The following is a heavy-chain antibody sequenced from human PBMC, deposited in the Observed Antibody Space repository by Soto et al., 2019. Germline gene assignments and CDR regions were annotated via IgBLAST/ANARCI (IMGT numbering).Heavy chain of an antibody. D-gene: IGHD3-22*01. CDR2: FYYSGST. V-gene: IGHV4-4*02. CDR1: GDSISSSNW. CDR3: AREDSSGYKFFDC. Sequence: TLSLACAVSGDSISSSNWWSWVRQPPGKGLEWIGYFYYSGSTSYNPSLRSRLTISVDTSKNQFSLRLTSVTAADTAVYYCAREDSSGYKFFDCWGQGTLVTVSS. J-gene: IGHJ4*02.